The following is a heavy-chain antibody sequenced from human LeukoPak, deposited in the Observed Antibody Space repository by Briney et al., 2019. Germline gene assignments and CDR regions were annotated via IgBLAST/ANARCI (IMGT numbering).Heavy chain of an antibody. J-gene: IGHJ4*02. V-gene: IGHV1-2*02. Sequence: ASVKVSCKASGYTFTGYYMHWVRQAPGQGLEWMGWINPNSGGTNYAQKFQGRVTMTRDTSISTAYMELSRLRSDDTAVYYCARGGSYYYDSSGYYPPDFDYWGQGTPVTVSS. CDR2: INPNSGGT. CDR3: ARGGSYYYDSSGYYPPDFDY. CDR1: GYTFTGYY. D-gene: IGHD3-22*01.